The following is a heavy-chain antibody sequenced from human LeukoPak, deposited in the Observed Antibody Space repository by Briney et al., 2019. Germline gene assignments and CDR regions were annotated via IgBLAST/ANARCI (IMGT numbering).Heavy chain of an antibody. CDR3: AREPIYGGSGYDYGTRPTPTNDY. Sequence: ASVKVSCKASGYTFTSYDINWVRQATGQGLEWMGWMNPNSGNTGYAQKFQGRVTMTRNTSISTAYMELSSLRSEDTAVYYCAREPIYGGSGYDYGTRPTPTNDYWGQGTLVTVSS. J-gene: IGHJ4*02. CDR2: MNPNSGNT. D-gene: IGHD5-12*01. CDR1: GYTFTSYD. V-gene: IGHV1-8*01.